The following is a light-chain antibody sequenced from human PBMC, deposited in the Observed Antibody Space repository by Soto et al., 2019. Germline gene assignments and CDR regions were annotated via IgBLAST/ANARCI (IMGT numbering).Light chain of an antibody. J-gene: IGLJ1*01. CDR3: GSWASSLSAYV. V-gene: IGLV1-51*01. CDR2: DDN. Sequence: QSALPHPCSLPPSPGQKLTLSGSGSSSNIGGNSVSWYQQLPGTAPKLLIYDDNKRPSGIPDRFSGSKSGTSATLGITGFQTGDEADYYCGSWASSLSAYVFATETKGTV. CDR1: SSNIGGNS.